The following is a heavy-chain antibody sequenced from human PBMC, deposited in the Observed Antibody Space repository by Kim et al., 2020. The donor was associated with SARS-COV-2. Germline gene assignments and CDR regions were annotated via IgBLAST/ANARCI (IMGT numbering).Heavy chain of an antibody. J-gene: IGHJ4*02. Sequence: SETLSLTCTVSGGSISNYYWHWIRQPPGKGLEWIGYIYYSGSTNYNPSLKSRVTISVDTSKNQFSLKLTSVTAADTAVYYCARDTSGFYRPHFDYWGQGTLVTVSS. CDR1: GGSISNYY. CDR3: ARDTSGFYRPHFDY. D-gene: IGHD3-22*01. V-gene: IGHV4-59*01. CDR2: IYYSGST.